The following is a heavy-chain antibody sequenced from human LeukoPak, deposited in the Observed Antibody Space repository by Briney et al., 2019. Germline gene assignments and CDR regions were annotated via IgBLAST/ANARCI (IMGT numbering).Heavy chain of an antibody. CDR2: INHSGST. V-gene: IGHV4-34*01. CDR1: GGSFSGYY. J-gene: IGHJ6*03. CDR3: ARGKVGKWLRFSYYYYYMDV. Sequence: SETPSLTCAVYGGSFSGYYRSWIRQPPGKGLEWIGEINHSGSTNYNPSLKSRVTISVDTSKNQFSLKLSSVTAADTAVYYCARGKVGKWLRFSYYYYYMDVWGKGTTVTVSS. D-gene: IGHD5-12*01.